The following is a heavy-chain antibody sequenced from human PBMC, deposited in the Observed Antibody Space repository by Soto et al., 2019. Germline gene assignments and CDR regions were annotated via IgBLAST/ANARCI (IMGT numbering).Heavy chain of an antibody. Sequence: QVQLVESGGGVVQPGRSLRLSCAASGFTFSSYGMHWVRQAPGKGLEWVAVIWYDGSNKYYADSVKGRFTISRDNSKNTLYLQMNSLRAEDTAVYYCARDLGSSSQYYYGMDVWGQGTTVTVSS. D-gene: IGHD6-6*01. CDR2: IWYDGSNK. V-gene: IGHV3-33*01. CDR3: ARDLGSSSQYYYGMDV. CDR1: GFTFSSYG. J-gene: IGHJ6*02.